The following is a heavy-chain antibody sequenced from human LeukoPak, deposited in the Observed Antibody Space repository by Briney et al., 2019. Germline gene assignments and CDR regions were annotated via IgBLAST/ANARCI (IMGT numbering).Heavy chain of an antibody. CDR1: GFTFSSYG. CDR2: IRYDGSNK. J-gene: IGHJ4*02. Sequence: PGGSLRLSCAASGFTFSSYGMHWVRQAPGKGLEWVTFIRYDGSNKYYTDSVKGRFTISRDNSYKTLYLQMNSLRAEDTAVYYCAKGETGGDLLHYWGQGTLVTVSS. D-gene: IGHD2-21*02. V-gene: IGHV3-30*02. CDR3: AKGETGGDLLHY.